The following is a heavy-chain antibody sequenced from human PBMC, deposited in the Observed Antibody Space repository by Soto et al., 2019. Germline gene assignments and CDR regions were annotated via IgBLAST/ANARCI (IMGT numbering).Heavy chain of an antibody. CDR3: ARARIAAADNTYYYYYYYMDV. D-gene: IGHD6-13*01. V-gene: IGHV2-70*11. J-gene: IGHJ6*03. CDR1: GFSLSTSGMC. CDR2: IDWDDDK. Sequence: SGPTLVNPTQTLTLTCTFSGFSLSTSGMCVSWIRQPSGKALEWLARIDWDDDKYYSTSLKTRLTISKDTSKNQVVLTMTNMDPVDTATYYCARARIAAADNTYYYYYYYMDVWGKGTTVTVSS.